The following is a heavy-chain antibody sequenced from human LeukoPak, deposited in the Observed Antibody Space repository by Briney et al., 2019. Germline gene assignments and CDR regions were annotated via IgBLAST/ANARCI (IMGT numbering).Heavy chain of an antibody. CDR3: ARDLFQGYDY. V-gene: IGHV3-74*01. D-gene: IGHD2-15*01. J-gene: IGHJ4*02. CDR2: IKPDGSST. CDR1: GFTFSNYW. Sequence: PGGSLRLSCAASGFTFSNYWMHWVRQAPGKRLVWVTCIKPDGSSTSYADSVKGRFTISRDNSKNTLSLQMNSLRAEDTGVYHCARDLFQGYDYWGQGTLVTVSS.